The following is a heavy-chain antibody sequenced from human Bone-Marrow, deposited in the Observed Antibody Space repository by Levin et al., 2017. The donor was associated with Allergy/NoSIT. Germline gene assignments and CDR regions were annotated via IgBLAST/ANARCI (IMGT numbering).Heavy chain of an antibody. V-gene: IGHV3-7*01. CDR1: GFTFSNSW. Sequence: GGSLRLSCAASGFTFSNSWMSWVRQAPGKGLEWVANINRDGSQKYFVDSVKGRFTISRDNAKNSVYLQMNSLRAEDTAVYYCAREGYLDYWGKGSLVTVSS. J-gene: IGHJ4*02. CDR2: INRDGSQK. CDR3: AREGYLDY.